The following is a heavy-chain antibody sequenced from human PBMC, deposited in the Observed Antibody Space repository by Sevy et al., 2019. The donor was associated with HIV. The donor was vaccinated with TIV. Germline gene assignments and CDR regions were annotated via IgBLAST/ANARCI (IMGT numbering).Heavy chain of an antibody. D-gene: IGHD6-13*01. Sequence: GGSLRLSCAASGFTFSSYAMHWVRQAPGKGLEWVAVISYDGSNKYYADSVKGRFTISRDNSKNTLYLQMNSLRAEDTAVYYCARAFSSSWYWYFDLWGRGTLVTVSS. J-gene: IGHJ2*01. V-gene: IGHV3-30-3*01. CDR3: ARAFSSSWYWYFDL. CDR1: GFTFSSYA. CDR2: ISYDGSNK.